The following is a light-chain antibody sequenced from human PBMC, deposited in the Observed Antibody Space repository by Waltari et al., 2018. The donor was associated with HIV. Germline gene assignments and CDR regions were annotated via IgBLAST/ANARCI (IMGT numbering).Light chain of an antibody. V-gene: IGKV3D-15*01. J-gene: IGKJ1*01. CDR3: QQYKYWPET. CDR1: KNITNK. Sequence: VVLTQAPSTLSVSLGEGSSLSCRASKNITNKLGWYQKKAGQASMLLIYDASRRGTAIPDRFSGSGSGTEFNLTISRLVFEDVAVYVCQQYKYWPETFGQGTKVEIK. CDR2: DAS.